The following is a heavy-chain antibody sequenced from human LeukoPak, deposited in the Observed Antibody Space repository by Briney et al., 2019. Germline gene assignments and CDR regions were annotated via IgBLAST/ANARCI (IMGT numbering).Heavy chain of an antibody. J-gene: IGHJ4*02. CDR1: GGSISSGGYY. Sequence: SETLSLTCTVSGGSISSGGYYWSWIRQPPGKGLEWIGYIYHSGSTYCNPSLKSRVTISVDRSKNQFSLKLSSVTAADTAVYYCARVGDYAVRDWGQGTLVTVSS. V-gene: IGHV4-30-2*02. CDR3: ARVGDYAVRD. CDR2: IYHSGST. D-gene: IGHD3-16*01.